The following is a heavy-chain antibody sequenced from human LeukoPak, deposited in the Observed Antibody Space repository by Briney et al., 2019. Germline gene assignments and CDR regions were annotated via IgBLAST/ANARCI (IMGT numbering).Heavy chain of an antibody. CDR2: INTNTGNP. CDR3: AREDCSGGSCYLEVTPPDY. D-gene: IGHD2-15*01. CDR1: GYTFTSYA. V-gene: IGHV7-4-1*02. J-gene: IGHJ4*02. Sequence: GASVKVSCKASGYTFTSYAMNWVRQAPGQGLEWMGWINTNTGNPTYAQGFTGRFVFSLDTSVSTAYLQISSLKAEDTAVYYCAREDCSGGSCYLEVTPPDYWGQGTLVTVSS.